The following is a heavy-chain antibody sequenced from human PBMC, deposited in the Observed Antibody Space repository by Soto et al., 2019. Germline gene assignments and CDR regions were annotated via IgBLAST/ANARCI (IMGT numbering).Heavy chain of an antibody. CDR2: INPSGGST. CDR3: ARDSADIVVVQAAMGLDY. CDR1: GYTFTSYY. J-gene: IGHJ4*02. Sequence: ASVKVSCKASGYTFTSYYMHWVRQAPGQGLEWMGIINPSGGSTSYAQKFQGRVTMTRDTSTSTVYMELSSLRSEDTAVYYCARDSADIVVVQAAMGLDYWGQGTLVTVSS. V-gene: IGHV1-46*03. D-gene: IGHD2-2*01.